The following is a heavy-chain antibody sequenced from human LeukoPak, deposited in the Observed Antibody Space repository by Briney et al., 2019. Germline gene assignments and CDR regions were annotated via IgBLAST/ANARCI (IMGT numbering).Heavy chain of an antibody. Sequence: PSETLSLTCTVSGGSISDYYWSWIRQPPGKGLEWIGYIYTSGSTNYNPSLTSRVTISVNTSKNQFSLKLSSVTAADTAVYYCARGTYYDFWSGYYTGISHYYYYMDVWGKGTTVTVSS. V-gene: IGHV4-4*09. CDR1: GGSISDYY. J-gene: IGHJ6*03. CDR2: IYTSGST. D-gene: IGHD3-3*01. CDR3: ARGTYYDFWSGYYTGISHYYYYMDV.